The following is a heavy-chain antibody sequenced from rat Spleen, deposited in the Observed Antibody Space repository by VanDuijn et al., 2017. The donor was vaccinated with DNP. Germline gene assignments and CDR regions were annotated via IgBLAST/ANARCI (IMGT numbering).Heavy chain of an antibody. CDR3: ARSDYSDDGFYYGYFDY. V-gene: IGHV2-6*01. CDR2: VSGGGIT. Sequence: QVQLKESGPGLVQASRTLSLSCTVSGFSVTRYAVAWVRQPPGKGLEWIAAVSGGGITYYNSALRSRLSISRDTSKSQVFLRMNSLQIEDTAMYFCARSDYSDDGFYYGYFDYWGQGVMVTVSS. D-gene: IGHD1-12*02. J-gene: IGHJ2*01. CDR1: GFSVTRYA.